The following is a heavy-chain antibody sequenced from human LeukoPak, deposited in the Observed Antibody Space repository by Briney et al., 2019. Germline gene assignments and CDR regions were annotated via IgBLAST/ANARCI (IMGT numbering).Heavy chain of an antibody. V-gene: IGHV1-24*01. J-gene: IGHJ3*02. CDR1: GYTLTELS. D-gene: IGHD2-2*01. CDR3: ATQLLSRRLRLGAFDI. CDR2: FDPEDGET. Sequence: GASVKVSCKVSGYTLTELSMHWVRQAPGKGLEWMGGFDPEDGETIYAQKFQGRVTMTEDTSTDTAYMELSSLRSEDTAVYYCATQLLSRRLRLGAFDIWGQGTMVTVSS.